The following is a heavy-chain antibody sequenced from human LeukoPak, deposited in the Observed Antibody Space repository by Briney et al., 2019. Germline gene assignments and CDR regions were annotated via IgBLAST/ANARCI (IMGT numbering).Heavy chain of an antibody. J-gene: IGHJ4*02. CDR3: ARDSDGGLGGYDH. Sequence: SETLSLTCTVSGDSISSYSWNWIRQPPGKGLEWIGTMDYSGSTNYNPSLKSRVIISVDTSKNQFSLRLSSVTAADTAVYYCARDSDGGLGGYDHWGQGTLVTVS. D-gene: IGHD5-12*01. V-gene: IGHV4-59*01. CDR2: MDYSGST. CDR1: GDSISSYS.